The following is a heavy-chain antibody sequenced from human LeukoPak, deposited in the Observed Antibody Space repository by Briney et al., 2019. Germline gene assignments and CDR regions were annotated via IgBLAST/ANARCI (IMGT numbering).Heavy chain of an antibody. J-gene: IGHJ6*03. CDR2: IKQDGSEK. Sequence: GGSLRLSCAASGFTFSSYWMSWVRQAPGKGLEWVANIKQDGSEKYYVDSVKGRFTISRDNAKNSLYLQMNSLRAEDTAVYYCARSITFPYYYYYMDVWGKGTTVTISS. CDR3: ARSITFPYYYYYMDV. D-gene: IGHD3-16*01. CDR1: GFTFSSYW. V-gene: IGHV3-7*01.